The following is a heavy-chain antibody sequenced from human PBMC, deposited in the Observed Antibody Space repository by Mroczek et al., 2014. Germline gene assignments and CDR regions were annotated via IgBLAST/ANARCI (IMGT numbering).Heavy chain of an antibody. CDR1: GFTFSSYS. CDR3: AKEGVVVVVAARTINWFDP. V-gene: IGHV3-30*18. CDR2: ISYDGSNK. J-gene: IGHJ5*02. Sequence: QVQLVESGGGLVQPGGSLRLSCAASGFTFSSYSMNWVRQAPGKGLEWVAVISYDGSNKYYADSVKGRFTISRDNSKNTLYLQMNSLRAEDTAVYYCAKEGVVVVVAARTINWFDPWGQGTLVTVSS. D-gene: IGHD2-15*01.